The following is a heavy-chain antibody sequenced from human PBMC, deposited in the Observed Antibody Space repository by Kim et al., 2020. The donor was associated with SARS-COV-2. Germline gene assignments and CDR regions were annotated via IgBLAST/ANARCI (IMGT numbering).Heavy chain of an antibody. V-gene: IGHV4-4*07. CDR2: IYASGTT. D-gene: IGHD2-21*01. CDR1: GDSMSGCY. J-gene: IGHJ4*02. Sequence: SETLSLTCTVSGDSMSGCYWNWIRRPAGKGLEWIGRIYASGTTGYNPSLKSRLTMSIDTSKNQFSLKLTSMTAADTAIYYCARTILLGGHWLVYDSWGQGALVTVSS. CDR3: ARTILLGGHWLVYDS.